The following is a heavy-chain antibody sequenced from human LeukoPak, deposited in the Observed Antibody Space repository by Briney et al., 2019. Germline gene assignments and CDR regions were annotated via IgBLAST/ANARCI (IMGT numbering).Heavy chain of an antibody. CDR1: GGSFSGYY. J-gene: IGHJ4*02. CDR2: INHSGST. CDR3: ARGPDIVVVVAATNFDY. D-gene: IGHD2-15*01. V-gene: IGHV4-34*01. Sequence: SETLSLTCAVYGGSFSGYYWSWIRQPPGKGLEWIGEINHSGSTNYNPSLKSRVTISVDTSKNQFSLKLSSVTAADTAVYYCARGPDIVVVVAATNFDYWGQGTLVTVSS.